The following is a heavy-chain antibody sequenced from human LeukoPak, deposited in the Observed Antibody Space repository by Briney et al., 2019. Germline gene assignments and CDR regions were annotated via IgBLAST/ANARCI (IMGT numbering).Heavy chain of an antibody. D-gene: IGHD3-22*01. CDR3: ARAGNYYDTVDAFDI. J-gene: IGHJ3*02. V-gene: IGHV3-21*01. CDR2: ISSSSSYI. CDR1: GFTFSSYS. Sequence: AGGSLRLSCAASGFTFSSYSMNWVRQAPGKGLEWVSSISSSSSYIYYADSVKGRFTISRDNAENSLYLQMNSLRAEDTAVYYCARAGNYYDTVDAFDIWGQGTMVTVSS.